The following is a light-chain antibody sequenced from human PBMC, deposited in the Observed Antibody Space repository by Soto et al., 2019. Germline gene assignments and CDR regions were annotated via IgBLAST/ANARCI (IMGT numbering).Light chain of an antibody. J-gene: IGKJ4*01. V-gene: IGKV1-9*01. CDR3: QQLIGYPLT. Sequence: DIQLTQSPSFLSASVGDRVTVTCRASQGISSYLVWYQQKPGKAPKVLIYAASTLQSGVPSRFSGSGSGTEFTLTISSLQPEDFATYYCQQLIGYPLTFGGGTKVEIK. CDR1: QGISSY. CDR2: AAS.